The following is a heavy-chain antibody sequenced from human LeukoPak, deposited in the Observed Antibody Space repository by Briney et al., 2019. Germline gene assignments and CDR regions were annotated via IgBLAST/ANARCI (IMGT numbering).Heavy chain of an antibody. CDR1: GGSISSGDYY. Sequence: PSETLSLTCTVSGGSISSGDYYWSWIRQPPGKGLEWIGYIYYSGSTYYNPSLKSRVTISVDTSKNQFSLKLSSVTAADTAVYYCASEVVVVPAAIVGWGQGTLVTVSS. V-gene: IGHV4-30-4*08. J-gene: IGHJ4*02. CDR2: IYYSGST. CDR3: ASEVVVVPAAIVG. D-gene: IGHD2-2*01.